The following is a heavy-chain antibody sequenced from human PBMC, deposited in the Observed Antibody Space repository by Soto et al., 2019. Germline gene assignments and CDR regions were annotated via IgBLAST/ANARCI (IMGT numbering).Heavy chain of an antibody. CDR1: GGSISSYY. CDR3: ARHDDDFWSGYPGRGDNAFDI. V-gene: IGHV4-59*08. J-gene: IGHJ3*02. Sequence: SETLSLTCTVSGGSISSYYWSWIRQPPGKGLEWIGYIYYSGSTNYNPSLKSRVTISVDTSKNQFSQKLSSVTAADTAVYYCARHDDDFWSGYPGRGDNAFDIWGQGTMVTVSS. CDR2: IYYSGST. D-gene: IGHD3-3*01.